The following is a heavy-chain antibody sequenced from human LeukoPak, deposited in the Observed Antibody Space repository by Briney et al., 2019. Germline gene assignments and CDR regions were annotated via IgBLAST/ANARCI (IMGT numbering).Heavy chain of an antibody. CDR2: IYPEDSDT. V-gene: IGHV5-51*01. CDR3: ARSARGVPPYYFDY. CDR1: GYTFSSYW. D-gene: IGHD3-10*01. J-gene: IGHJ4*02. Sequence: GESLKISCKASGYTFSSYWIGWVRQMPVKGLEWMGVIYPEDSDTRYSPSFQGQVTISADKSISTAYLQWSSLKASDTAMYYCARSARGVPPYYFDYWGQGTLVTVSS.